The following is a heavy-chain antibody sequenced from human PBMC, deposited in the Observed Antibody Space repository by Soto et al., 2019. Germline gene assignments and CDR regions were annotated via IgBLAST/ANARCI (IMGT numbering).Heavy chain of an antibody. J-gene: IGHJ6*03. CDR1: GFTFSSYA. V-gene: IGHV3-23*01. CDR2: ISGSGDNT. Sequence: EVQLLESGGGLVQPGGSLRLSCAASGFTFSSYALNWVRQAPGKGLEWVSVISGSGDNTYYADSVKGRFTIARDNSKNTHYLQMNILREEPTAVYSCAEDLCTDDFWSAYYTYCYLDVWGKGTPVTGSS. CDR3: AEDLCTDDFWSAYYTYCYLDV. D-gene: IGHD3-3*01.